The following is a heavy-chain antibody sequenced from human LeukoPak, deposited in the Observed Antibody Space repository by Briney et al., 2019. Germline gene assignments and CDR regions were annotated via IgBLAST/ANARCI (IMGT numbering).Heavy chain of an antibody. J-gene: IGHJ4*02. V-gene: IGHV3-23*01. CDR2: ISFSGGLT. CDR1: GFTFRHYA. D-gene: IGHD2-15*01. CDR3: AKITEYCSGGSCSTGDY. Sequence: PGGSQRLSCLASGFTFRHYAMNWVRQAPGKGLDGVSAISFSGGLTYYADSVKGRFTISRDNSKNTLFLEMNSLRAEDTAVYYCAKITEYCSGGSCSTGDYWGQGTLVTVSS.